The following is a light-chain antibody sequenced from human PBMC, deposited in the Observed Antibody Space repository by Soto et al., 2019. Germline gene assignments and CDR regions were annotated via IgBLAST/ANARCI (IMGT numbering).Light chain of an antibody. V-gene: IGKV3-11*01. CDR1: QSVSSY. J-gene: IGKJ5*01. Sequence: EIVLTQSPATLSLSPGERTTLSCRASQSVSSYLAWYQQKPGQAPRLLIYDASNRATGITARFSGSGSGTDFALSSSSLEPEDFAVYYCQQRSNWITFGQGTRLEIE. CDR3: QQRSNWIT. CDR2: DAS.